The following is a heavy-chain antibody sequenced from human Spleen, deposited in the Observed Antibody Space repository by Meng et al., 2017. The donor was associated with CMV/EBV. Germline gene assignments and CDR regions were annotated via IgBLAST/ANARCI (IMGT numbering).Heavy chain of an antibody. CDR2: IVVGSGNT. D-gene: IGHD2-2*01. Sequence: SVKVSCKASGFTFSRSAVQWVRQTRGQRLEWTGWIVVGSGNTNYAQKFQERVTITRDMSTSTAYMELSSLRSEDPAVYYCARYVVVVPTARTDYNYYAMDVWGQGTTVTVSS. CDR3: ARYVVVVPTARTDYNYYAMDV. J-gene: IGHJ6*02. V-gene: IGHV1-58*01. CDR1: GFTFSRSA.